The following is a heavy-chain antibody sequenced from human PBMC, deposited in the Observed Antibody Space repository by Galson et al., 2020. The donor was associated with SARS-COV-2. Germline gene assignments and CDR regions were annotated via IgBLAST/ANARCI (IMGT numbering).Heavy chain of an antibody. CDR1: GNTFNNYV. Sequence: GESLKISCKASGNTFNNYVMDWVRQTHGQSLEWMGWINAASGNTRYSQEFQGRVTMTRDTSANTVFMELSSLTSEDTAVYYCAREVLSGTFYFDFWGQGTLVTVSS. V-gene: IGHV1-3*01. J-gene: IGHJ4*02. D-gene: IGHD1-26*01. CDR2: INAASGNT. CDR3: AREVLSGTFYFDF.